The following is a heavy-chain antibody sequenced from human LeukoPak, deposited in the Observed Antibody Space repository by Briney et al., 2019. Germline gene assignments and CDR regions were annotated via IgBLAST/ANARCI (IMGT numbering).Heavy chain of an antibody. V-gene: IGHV3-23*01. D-gene: IGHD5-12*01. CDR3: AKDGVATQHALDI. CDR2: ISGSGGTT. J-gene: IGHJ3*02. CDR1: GFNFRAYA. Sequence: GGSVRLSCAASGFNFRAYAMTWVRQAPGKGLDCVSGISGSGGTTYYADSVRGRFIIYRNNSKNTVYLQLNNLTAEDTAVYYCAKDGVATQHALDIWGHGTMVTVSS.